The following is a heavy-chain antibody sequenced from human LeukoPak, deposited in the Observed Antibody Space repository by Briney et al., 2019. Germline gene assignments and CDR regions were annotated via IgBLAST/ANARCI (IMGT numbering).Heavy chain of an antibody. CDR3: ARGSSGWYAPPGFDH. D-gene: IGHD6-19*01. V-gene: IGHV3-48*04. CDR2: ISRCRSTV. CDR1: GFTFSIYS. Sequence: GGSLRLSCAASGFTFSIYSMNWVRQAPGKGLEGVSYISRCRSTVDYADSVKGRFTISRDNAKNSLYLQTSSLRAEDTAVYYCARGSSGWYAPPGFDHWGQGTLVTVSS. J-gene: IGHJ4*02.